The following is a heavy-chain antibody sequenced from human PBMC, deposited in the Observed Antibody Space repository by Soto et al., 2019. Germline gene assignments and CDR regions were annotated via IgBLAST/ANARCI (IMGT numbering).Heavy chain of an antibody. CDR1: GLTFSNAW. Sequence: GGSLRLSCAASGLTFSNAWMSWVRQAPGKGLEWVGRIKSNVDGGTTDYAAPVRGRFTISRDDSKNTLFLQMDGLKTEDTAVYYCTTPPPSAGCYWVLDSWGQGTLVTVSS. V-gene: IGHV3-15*01. CDR3: TTPPPSAGCYWVLDS. J-gene: IGHJ4*02. CDR2: IKSNVDGGTT. D-gene: IGHD1-26*01.